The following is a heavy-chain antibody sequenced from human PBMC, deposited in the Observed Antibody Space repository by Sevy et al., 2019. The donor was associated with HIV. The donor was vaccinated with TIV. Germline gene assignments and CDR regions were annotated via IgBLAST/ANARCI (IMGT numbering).Heavy chain of an antibody. D-gene: IGHD1-26*01. V-gene: IGHV3-23*01. Sequence: GGSLRLSCAASGLIFNSHAMSWVRQAPGKGLEWVSTISGSGGYTYYADSVKGRFTISRDNSKKTVYLQMDSLRAEDSAVYYCSNRGIVIITGFDYWGQGTLVTVSS. CDR2: ISGSGGYT. CDR1: GLIFNSHA. CDR3: SNRGIVIITGFDY. J-gene: IGHJ4*02.